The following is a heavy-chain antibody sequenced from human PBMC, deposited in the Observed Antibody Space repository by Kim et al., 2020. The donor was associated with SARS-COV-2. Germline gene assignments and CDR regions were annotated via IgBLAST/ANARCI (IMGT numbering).Heavy chain of an antibody. CDR1: GFSFSSYS. CDR3: AREKKVAVAAFDS. V-gene: IGHV3-30*04. Sequence: GGSLRLSCAASGFSFSSYSMHWVRQTPAKGLEWVAVVSYDGSNKHYPDSVRGRFTISRDNSKNTLYLQMNSLRVEDTAVYYCAREKKVAVAAFDSWGQGILVTVSS. CDR2: VSYDGSNK. D-gene: IGHD6-19*01. J-gene: IGHJ4*02.